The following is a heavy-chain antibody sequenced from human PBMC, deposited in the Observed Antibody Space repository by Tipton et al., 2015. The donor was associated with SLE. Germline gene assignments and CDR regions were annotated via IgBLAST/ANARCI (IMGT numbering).Heavy chain of an antibody. D-gene: IGHD2-15*01. J-gene: IGHJ4*02. Sequence: GPEVKKPGASVKVSCKASHYTFTNFAINWVRQAPGQGLEWMGWISPYNGYTNYAQKFQDRVTMTTDTSTNTASMELRSLRSDDTAIYYCAREYCSGGSCYYFDYWGQGTLVTVSS. CDR2: ISPYNGYT. V-gene: IGHV1-18*04. CDR3: AREYCSGGSCYYFDY. CDR1: HYTFTNFA.